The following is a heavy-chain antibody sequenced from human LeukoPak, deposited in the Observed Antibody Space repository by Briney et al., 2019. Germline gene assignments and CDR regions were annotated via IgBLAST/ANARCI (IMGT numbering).Heavy chain of an antibody. D-gene: IGHD7-27*01. V-gene: IGHV1-8*01. CDR3: ARGPPNWGMVGY. CDR2: MKSNNGHT. J-gene: IGHJ4*02. Sequence: ASVNVSCKASGYTFTSFDFNWVRQATGQGLEWMGWMKSNNGHTGYAQKFQGRVTMTRDTSISTAYMELSSLTFEDTAVYYCARGPPNWGMVGYWGQGTLVTVSS. CDR1: GYTFTSFD.